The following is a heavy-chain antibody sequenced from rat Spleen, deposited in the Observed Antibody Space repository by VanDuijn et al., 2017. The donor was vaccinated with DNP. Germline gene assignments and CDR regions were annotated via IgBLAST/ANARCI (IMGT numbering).Heavy chain of an antibody. CDR2: ISGVGGNT. CDR1: EFTFSDYA. J-gene: IGHJ2*01. V-gene: IGHV5S23*01. Sequence: EVQLVESGGGLVKPGRSLKLSCAASEFTFSDYAMAWVRQAPKKGLEWVAAISGVGGNTYYRDSVKGRFTISRDNAKSTLYLQMDSLRSEETATYYCATGGHYFDYWGQGVMVTVSS. CDR3: ATGGHYFDY.